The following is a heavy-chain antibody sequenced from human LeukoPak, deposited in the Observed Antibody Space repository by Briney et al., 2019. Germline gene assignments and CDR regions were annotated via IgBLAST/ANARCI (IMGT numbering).Heavy chain of an antibody. D-gene: IGHD3-22*01. Sequence: GGSLRLSCAASGFTFSSYGMHWVRQGPGKGLEWLAIISYDGNYKNYADSVKGRFTVSRDNSENTLHLQMNSLRPEDTAMYYCAKRGERGSGSVYGTDVWGQGTTVTVSS. CDR1: GFTFSSYG. CDR2: ISYDGNYK. CDR3: AKRGERGSGSVYGTDV. J-gene: IGHJ6*02. V-gene: IGHV3-30*18.